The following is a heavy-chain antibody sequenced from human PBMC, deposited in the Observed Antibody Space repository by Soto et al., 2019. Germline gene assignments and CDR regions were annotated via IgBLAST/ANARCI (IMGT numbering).Heavy chain of an antibody. Sequence: SGPTLVNPTQTLTLTCAFSGFPLSNSGVGVGWIRQPPGKALEWLALIYWNDDKRYSPSLKSRLTITKDTSKNQVVLTMTNVDPVDTATYCCAHKAAAGYYFDYWGQGTLVTVSS. CDR2: IYWNDDK. V-gene: IGHV2-5*01. D-gene: IGHD6-13*01. CDR1: GFPLSNSGVG. J-gene: IGHJ4*02. CDR3: AHKAAAGYYFDY.